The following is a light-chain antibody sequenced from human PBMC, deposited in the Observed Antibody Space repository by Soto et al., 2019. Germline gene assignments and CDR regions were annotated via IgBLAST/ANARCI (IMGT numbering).Light chain of an antibody. CDR2: GAS. CDR3: QQYNNGPPIT. J-gene: IGKJ5*01. Sequence: IVKMQSPNTLSVSPGQSVTLSCRSSQLFSSNLAWYQQKPGQAPRLLIYGASTRATGIPARFSGSGSGTEFTLTISSLQSEDFAVYYCQQYNNGPPITFGQGTRLEI. CDR1: QLFSSN. V-gene: IGKV3-15*01.